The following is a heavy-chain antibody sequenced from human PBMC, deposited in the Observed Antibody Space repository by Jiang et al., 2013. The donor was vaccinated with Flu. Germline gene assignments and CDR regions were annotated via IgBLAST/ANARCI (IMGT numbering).Heavy chain of an antibody. V-gene: IGHV4-61*01. CDR2: FDYGGSS. CDR1: GDSVTSGNYH. J-gene: IGHJ4*02. Sequence: GSGLVKPSETLSLTCTVSGDSVTSGNYHWSWIRQSPGKGLEWIGYFDYGGSSNYNPSLQSRVTTSVDTSKNQFFLTLTSVTAADTAVYYCANYFKGYGGKGFWGQGTLVTVSS. CDR3: ANYFKGYGGKGF. D-gene: IGHD1-26*01.